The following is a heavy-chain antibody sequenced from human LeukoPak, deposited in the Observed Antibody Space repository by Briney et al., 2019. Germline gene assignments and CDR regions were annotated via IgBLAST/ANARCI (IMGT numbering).Heavy chain of an antibody. J-gene: IGHJ4*02. CDR1: GGSLNSGGYS. Sequence: PSQTLSLTCAVSGGSLNSGGYSWGWLRQPPGTGLEWIGYIYHSGSTYYNPSLKSRVTISVDRPKNQFSLKLSSVTAAGTAVYYCAREGVTAAFDYWGQGTLVTVSS. CDR3: AREGVTAAFDY. V-gene: IGHV4-30-2*01. CDR2: IYHSGST. D-gene: IGHD6-25*01.